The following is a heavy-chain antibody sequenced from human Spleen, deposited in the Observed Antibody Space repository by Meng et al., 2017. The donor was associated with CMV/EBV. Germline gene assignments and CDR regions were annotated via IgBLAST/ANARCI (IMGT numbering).Heavy chain of an antibody. V-gene: IGHV4-59*12. CDR1: GGSISSYY. J-gene: IGHJ3*02. Sequence: SETLSLTCTVSGGSISSYYWSWIRQPPGKGLEWIGYIYYSGSTNYNPSLKSRVTILVDKSKNQFSLKLSSVTAADTAVYYCARDKEGLQDAFDIWGQGTMVTVSS. D-gene: IGHD4-11*01. CDR3: ARDKEGLQDAFDI. CDR2: IYYSGST.